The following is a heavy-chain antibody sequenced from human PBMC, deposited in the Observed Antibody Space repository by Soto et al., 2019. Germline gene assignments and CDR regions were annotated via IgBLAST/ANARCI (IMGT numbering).Heavy chain of an antibody. Sequence: HPGGSLRLSCTGSGFIFRDYALSWFRQAPGKGLEWVGFSRRKAYGGTTEYAASVKDRFSISRDDSKSLAYLQMDSLKIEDTAVYYCTRAVNYYGLGSYFHDYWGQGTQVTVSS. CDR3: TRAVNYYGLGSYFHDY. V-gene: IGHV3-49*03. CDR1: GFIFRDYA. CDR2: SRRKAYGGTT. J-gene: IGHJ4*02. D-gene: IGHD3-10*01.